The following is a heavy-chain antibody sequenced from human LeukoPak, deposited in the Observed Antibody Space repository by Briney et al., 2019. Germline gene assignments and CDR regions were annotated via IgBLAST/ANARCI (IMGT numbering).Heavy chain of an antibody. CDR1: GYSISSGYH. CDR2: IYHSGST. J-gene: IGHJ4*02. D-gene: IGHD3-22*01. Sequence: SETLSLTCAVSGYSISSGYHWGWIRQPPGKGLEWIGNIYHSGSTYYNPSLKSRVNISVDTSKNQFSLKLNSVTAADTAVYYCARHGYYDSSGYYGRWGQGILITASS. CDR3: ARHGYYDSSGYYGR. V-gene: IGHV4-38-2*01.